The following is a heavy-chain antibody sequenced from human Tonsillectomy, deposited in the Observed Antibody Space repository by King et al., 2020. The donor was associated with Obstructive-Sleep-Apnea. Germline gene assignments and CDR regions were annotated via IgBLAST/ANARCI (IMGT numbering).Heavy chain of an antibody. CDR1: GYTFTTHD. V-gene: IGHV1-8*01. J-gene: IGHJ6*02. Sequence: VQLVESGAEVKKPGASVKVSCKASGYTFTTHDINWVRQATGQGLEWLGWMNPNSGNAGYAPKFKGRVTMTRNTSISTAYMELSSLRSEDTAVYFCATSPARSAMDVWGQGTTVTVSS. CDR2: MNPNSGNA. CDR3: ATSPARSAMDV.